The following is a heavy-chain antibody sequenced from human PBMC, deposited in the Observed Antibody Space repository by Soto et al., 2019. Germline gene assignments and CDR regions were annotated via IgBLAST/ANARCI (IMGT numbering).Heavy chain of an antibody. D-gene: IGHD1-26*01. Sequence: ASVKVSCKASGYSFTSLDINWVRQTTGQGLEWMGWMQPSSGRTGYAQKFQGRVTMTRDTSINTAYMELSSLTSDDTAFYYCARGVTAGVDYWGQGTLVTSPQ. J-gene: IGHJ4*02. CDR2: MQPSSGRT. CDR3: ARGVTAGVDY. V-gene: IGHV1-8*01. CDR1: GYSFTSLD.